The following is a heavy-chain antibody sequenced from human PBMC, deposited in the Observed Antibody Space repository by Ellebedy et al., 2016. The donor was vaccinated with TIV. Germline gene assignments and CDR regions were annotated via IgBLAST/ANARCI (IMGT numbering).Heavy chain of an antibody. Sequence: MPSETLSLTCTVSGGSISTYYWSWTRQPPGQGLEWTGYIYYRGYTEYNPSLKSRVTISLDTSKDHFSLRLSSVTAADTAVYYCARGPLRYFDWVYYYHGMDVWGQGTTVTVSS. CDR1: GGSISTYY. V-gene: IGHV4-59*08. J-gene: IGHJ6*02. CDR2: IYYRGYT. D-gene: IGHD3-9*01. CDR3: ARGPLRYFDWVYYYHGMDV.